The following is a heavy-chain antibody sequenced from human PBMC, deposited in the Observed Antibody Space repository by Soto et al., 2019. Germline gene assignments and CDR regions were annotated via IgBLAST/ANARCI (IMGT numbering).Heavy chain of an antibody. CDR2: MNPDGSAI. Sequence: GGSLRLSCVVSGFTFSSSWMHWVRQGPGKGLVWVSRMNPDGSAIHYADAVKGRFTISRDNAKSSVYLQMNSLRAEDTAVYYCAREGALKPFSSWGQGALVTVSS. J-gene: IGHJ5*02. CDR1: GFTFSSSW. V-gene: IGHV3-74*01. CDR3: AREGALKPFSS.